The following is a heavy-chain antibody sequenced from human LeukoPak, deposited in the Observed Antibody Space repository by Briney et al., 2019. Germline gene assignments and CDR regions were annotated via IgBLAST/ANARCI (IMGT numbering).Heavy chain of an antibody. J-gene: IGHJ4*02. CDR3: ARDFFRSFDY. CDR1: GYSFTSYG. V-gene: IGHV1-18*01. CDR2: ISAYNSNT. Sequence: ASVKVSCKASGYSFTSYGISWVRQAPGQGLEWMGWISAYNSNTNYAQNLQGRVTMTTDTSTSTAYMELRSLRSDDTAVYYCARDFFRSFDYWGQGTLVTVSS. D-gene: IGHD3-3*01.